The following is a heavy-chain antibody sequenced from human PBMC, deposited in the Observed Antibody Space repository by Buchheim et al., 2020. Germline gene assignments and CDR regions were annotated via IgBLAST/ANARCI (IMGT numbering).Heavy chain of an antibody. J-gene: IGHJ4*02. CDR3: EKSLDAAKAY. V-gene: IGHV3-30*18. Sequence: QVQLVESGGGVVQPGRSLRLSCAASGFTFSSYGMHWVRQAPGKGLEWVSFISYDGSNKYYADSVKGRFTISRDNSKNTLYLQMNSLSAEDTAVSCCEKSLDAAKAYWGQGTL. D-gene: IGHD5-18*01. CDR2: ISYDGSNK. CDR1: GFTFSSYG.